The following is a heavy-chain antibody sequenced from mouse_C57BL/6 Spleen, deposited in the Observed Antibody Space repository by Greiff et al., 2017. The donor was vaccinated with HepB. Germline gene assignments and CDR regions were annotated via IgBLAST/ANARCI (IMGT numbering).Heavy chain of an antibody. CDR2: IYPGDGDT. CDR1: GYAFSSSW. J-gene: IGHJ2*01. CDR3: ARWTYDYDGGFYFDY. V-gene: IGHV1-82*01. D-gene: IGHD2-4*01. Sequence: QVQLQQSGPELVKPGASVKISCKASGYAFSSSWMNWVKQRPGKGLEWIGRIYPGDGDTNYNGKFKGKATLTADKSSSTAYMQLSSLTSEDSAVYFCARWTYDYDGGFYFDYWGQGTTLTVSS.